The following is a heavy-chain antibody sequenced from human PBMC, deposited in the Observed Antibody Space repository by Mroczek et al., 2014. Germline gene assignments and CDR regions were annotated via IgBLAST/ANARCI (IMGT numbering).Heavy chain of an antibody. D-gene: IGHD3-10*01. CDR2: ISYHGSKK. V-gene: IGHV3-30*18. CDR1: GFTFSSYG. Sequence: QVQLVESGGGVVQPGRSLRLSCAASGFTFSSYGMHWVRQAPGKGLEWVAVISYHGSKKYYADSVKGRFTISRDNSKNTLYLQMNSLRGEDTAVYYCAKEGLVRGERDDAFDIWGQGTMVTVSS. J-gene: IGHJ3*02. CDR3: AKEGLVRGERDDAFDI.